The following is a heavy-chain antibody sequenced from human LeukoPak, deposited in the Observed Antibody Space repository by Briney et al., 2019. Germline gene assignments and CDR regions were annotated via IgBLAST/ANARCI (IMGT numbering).Heavy chain of an antibody. CDR1: GFTFSTYI. CDR3: ARVKGVAVAATGFDS. Sequence: GGSLRLSFAASGFTFSTYIMNWVRQAPGKGLEWGSSISGSSAYIYYADSVKGRFTISRDNAKNSLYLQMNSLRADDTAVYYCARVKGVAVAATGFDSWGQGTLVTVSS. CDR2: ISGSSAYI. D-gene: IGHD6-19*01. V-gene: IGHV3-21*01. J-gene: IGHJ4*02.